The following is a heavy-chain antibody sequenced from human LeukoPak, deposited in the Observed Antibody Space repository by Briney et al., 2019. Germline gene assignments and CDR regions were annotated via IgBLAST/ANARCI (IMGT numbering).Heavy chain of an antibody. J-gene: IGHJ4*02. CDR3: AKLAGGWFGELFAVAPYYFDY. CDR1: GFTFSSYA. V-gene: IGHV3-23*01. CDR2: ISGSGAST. D-gene: IGHD3-10*01. Sequence: PGGSLRLSCAASGFTFSSYAMSWVRQAPGKGLEWVSAISGSGASTYYADSVKGRFTISRDNHKNTLYLQMNSLRAEDTAVYYCAKLAGGWFGELFAVAPYYFDYWGQGTLVTVSS.